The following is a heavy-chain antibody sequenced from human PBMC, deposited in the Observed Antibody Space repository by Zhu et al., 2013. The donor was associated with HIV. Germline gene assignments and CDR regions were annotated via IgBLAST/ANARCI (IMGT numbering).Heavy chain of an antibody. CDR2: INPNSGGT. V-gene: IGHV1-2*02. J-gene: IGHJ5*02. CDR1: GYTFTGQY. CDR3: ARGGVTTRMNWFDP. Sequence: QVHLVQSGAEVKKPGASVKVSCKASGYTFTGQYLHWVRQAPGQGPEWMGRINPNSGGTNYTQKFQGRVTMTRDTSISTAYMELSSLRSDDTAVYYCARGGVTTRMNWFDPWGQGILVIVSS. D-gene: IGHD4-4*01.